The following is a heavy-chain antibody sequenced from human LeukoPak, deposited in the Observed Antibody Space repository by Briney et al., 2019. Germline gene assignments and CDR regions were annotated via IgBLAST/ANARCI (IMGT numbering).Heavy chain of an antibody. V-gene: IGHV3-23*01. D-gene: IGHD3-10*01. CDR3: AKEELRYFAY. CDR1: GFTFSSSA. J-gene: IGHJ4*02. Sequence: GGSLRLSCAASGFTFSSSAMSWVRQAPGKGLEWVSVIAGSGGSTVYADSVKGRFTISRDISKNTLYLQMNSLRTEDTSIYYCAKEELRYFAYWGQGTLVTVSS. CDR2: IAGSGGST.